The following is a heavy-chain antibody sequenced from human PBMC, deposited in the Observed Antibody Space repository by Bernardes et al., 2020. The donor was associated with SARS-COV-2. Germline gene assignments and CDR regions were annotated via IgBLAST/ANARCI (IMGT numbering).Heavy chain of an antibody. CDR1: GGSITSYY. Sequence: SETLPLTCTVSGGSITSYYWSWIRQPPGKGLEWIGYIYYSGSTNYNPSLTSRVTISVDTSKNQFSLKLSSVTAADTAVYYCARHVRYCSGGSCYGWFDPWGQGTLVTVSS. CDR2: IYYSGST. V-gene: IGHV4-59*08. J-gene: IGHJ5*02. CDR3: ARHVRYCSGGSCYGWFDP. D-gene: IGHD2-15*01.